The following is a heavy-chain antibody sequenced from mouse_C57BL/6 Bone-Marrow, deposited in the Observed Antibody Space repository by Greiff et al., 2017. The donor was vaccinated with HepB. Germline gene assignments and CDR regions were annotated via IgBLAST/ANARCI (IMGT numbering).Heavy chain of an antibody. Sequence: DVMLVESGGDLVKPGGSLKLSCAASGFTFSSYGMSWVRQTPDKRLEWVATISSGGSYTYYPYSVKGRFTISRDNAKNTLYLQMSSLKSEDTAMYYCARGRLRGVYFDYWGQGTTLTVSS. CDR1: GFTFSSYG. CDR3: ARGRLRGVYFDY. V-gene: IGHV5-6*02. J-gene: IGHJ2*01. CDR2: ISSGGSYT. D-gene: IGHD2-4*01.